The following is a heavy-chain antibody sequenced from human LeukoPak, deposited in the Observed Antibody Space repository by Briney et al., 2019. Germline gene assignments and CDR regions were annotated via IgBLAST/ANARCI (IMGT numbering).Heavy chain of an antibody. D-gene: IGHD1-1*01. Sequence: GGSLRLSCAASGFTFSIYAMSWVRQAPEKGLEWVSVISASADRTYYADSVKGRFTISRDSSKNTLYLQMDSLRADDTAVYYCATNWNLDYWGQGTLVTVSS. CDR3: ATNWNLDY. CDR1: GFTFSIYA. J-gene: IGHJ4*02. V-gene: IGHV3-23*01. CDR2: ISASADRT.